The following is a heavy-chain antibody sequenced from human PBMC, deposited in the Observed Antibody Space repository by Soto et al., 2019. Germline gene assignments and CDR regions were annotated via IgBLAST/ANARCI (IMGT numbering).Heavy chain of an antibody. V-gene: IGHV4-34*01. J-gene: IGHJ4*02. CDR1: GGSFSGYY. Sequence: QVQLQQWGAGLLKPSETLSLTCAVSGGSFSGYYWSWIRQPPGKGLEWIGEINHSGSTNYNPSLKSRVTISVDTSKNQFSLKLSSVTAADTAVYYCARSPLVVTAKGNYFDYWGQGTLVTVSS. D-gene: IGHD2-21*02. CDR2: INHSGST. CDR3: ARSPLVVTAKGNYFDY.